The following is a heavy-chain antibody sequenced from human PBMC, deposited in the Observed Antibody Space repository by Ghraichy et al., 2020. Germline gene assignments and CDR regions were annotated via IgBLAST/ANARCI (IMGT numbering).Heavy chain of an antibody. V-gene: IGHV1-2*02. D-gene: IGHD2-15*01. CDR2: INPNSGGT. Sequence: ASVKVSCKASGYTFTGYYMLWVRQAPGQGLEWMGCINPNSGGTNYAQKFQARVTMTRDTSISTAYMELSSLRCDDTAVYYCAREGDSVVVVAATPSLDGMDVWGQGSTVTVSS. J-gene: IGHJ6*02. CDR3: AREGDSVVVVAATPSLDGMDV. CDR1: GYTFTGYY.